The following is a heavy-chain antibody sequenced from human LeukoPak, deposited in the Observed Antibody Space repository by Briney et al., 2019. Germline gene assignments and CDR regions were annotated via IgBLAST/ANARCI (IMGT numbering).Heavy chain of an antibody. CDR3: ARACRIATFDY. D-gene: IGHD2/OR15-2a*01. CDR2: IYYSGST. J-gene: IGHJ4*02. CDR1: GGSISSYY. Sequence: SETLSLTCTVSGGSISSYYWSWIRQPPGKGLEWIGYIYYSGSTNYNPSLKSRVTISVDTSKNQFSLKLSSVTAADTAVYYCARACRIATFDYWGQGTLVTVSS. V-gene: IGHV4-59*01.